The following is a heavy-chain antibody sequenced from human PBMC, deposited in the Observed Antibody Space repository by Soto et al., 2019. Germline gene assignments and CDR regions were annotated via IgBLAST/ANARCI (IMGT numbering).Heavy chain of an antibody. CDR1: GAALSTGAYS. CDR2: IYHSGSA. J-gene: IGHJ4*02. D-gene: IGHD2-8*01. CDR3: ARGKWSSPEDY. Sequence: SLPRARYGAALSTGAYSWSWIRQPPGHGLEWIGYIYHSGSAYYNPSLKSRVTMSVDRSKNQFALKLSSVTAADTAVYYCARGKWSSPEDYWGQGTLVTVSA. V-gene: IGHV4-30-2*01.